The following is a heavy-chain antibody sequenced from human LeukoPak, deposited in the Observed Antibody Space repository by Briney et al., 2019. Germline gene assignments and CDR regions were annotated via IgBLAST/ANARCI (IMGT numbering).Heavy chain of an antibody. Sequence: SVKVSCKASGGTFSSYAISWVRQAPGQGLGWMGGIIPIFGTANYAQKFQGRVTITTDESTSTAYMELSSLRSEDTAVYYCARMTGIAARLGYYYMDVWGKGTTVTVSS. CDR1: GGTFSSYA. CDR2: IIPIFGTA. CDR3: ARMTGIAARLGYYYMDV. V-gene: IGHV1-69*05. J-gene: IGHJ6*03. D-gene: IGHD6-6*01.